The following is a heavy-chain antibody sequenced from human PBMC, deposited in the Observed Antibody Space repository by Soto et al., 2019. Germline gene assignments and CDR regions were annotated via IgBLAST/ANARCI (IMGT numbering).Heavy chain of an antibody. CDR2: IYYSGST. V-gene: IGHV4-61*01. CDR1: GGSVSSGSYY. J-gene: IGHJ4*02. CDR3: AGGSGYYKAFDY. D-gene: IGHD3-22*01. Sequence: PSESLSRTCTVSGGSVSSGSYYWSWIRQPPGKGLEWIGYIYYSGSTNYNPSLKSRVTISVDTSKNQFSLKLSSVTAADTAVYYCAGGSGYYKAFDYWGQGTLVTVSS.